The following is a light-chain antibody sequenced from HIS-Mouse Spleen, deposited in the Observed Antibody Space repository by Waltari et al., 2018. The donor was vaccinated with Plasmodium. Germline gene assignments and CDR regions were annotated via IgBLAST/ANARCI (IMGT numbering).Light chain of an antibody. CDR2: DAS. CDR1: QSVSSY. J-gene: IGKJ5*01. V-gene: IGKV3-11*01. CDR3: QQRSNWPIT. Sequence: IVLTQSPATLSLSPGKRATLSYRASQSVSSYLAWYQQKPGQAPRRLIYDASNRATGIPARFSGSGSGTDFTLTISSLEPEDFAVYYCQQRSNWPITFGQGTRLEIK.